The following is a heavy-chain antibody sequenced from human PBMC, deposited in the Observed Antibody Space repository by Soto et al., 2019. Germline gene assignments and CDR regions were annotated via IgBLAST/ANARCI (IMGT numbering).Heavy chain of an antibody. V-gene: IGHV3-30*18. J-gene: IGHJ4*02. CDR1: GFRFGNYG. D-gene: IGHD1-26*01. CDR2: TSYDGNNK. CDR3: AKGGGSARDFDY. Sequence: GGSLRLSCTASGFRFGNYGMHWVRQAPGKGLEWVASTSYDGNNKYYADSLKGRFTISRDNSKKMVYLQMTSLGPEDTAVYYCAKGGGSARDFDYWGQGALVTVSS.